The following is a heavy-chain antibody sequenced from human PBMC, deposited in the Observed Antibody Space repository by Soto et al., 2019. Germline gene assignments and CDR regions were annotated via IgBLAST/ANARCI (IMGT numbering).Heavy chain of an antibody. CDR2: ISAYNGNT. Sequence: ASVKVSCKASGYTFTGYGISWGRQAPGQGLEWIGWISAYNGNTNYAQKLQGRVTMTTDTSTSTAYMELRSLRSDDTAVYYCAREGGLRYFDWLLTYYYYYGMDVWGQGTTVTVSS. CDR1: GYTFTGYG. J-gene: IGHJ6*02. D-gene: IGHD3-9*01. V-gene: IGHV1-18*01. CDR3: AREGGLRYFDWLLTYYYYYGMDV.